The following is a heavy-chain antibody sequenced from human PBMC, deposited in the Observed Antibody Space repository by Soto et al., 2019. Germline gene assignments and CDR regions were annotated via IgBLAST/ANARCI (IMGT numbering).Heavy chain of an antibody. D-gene: IGHD2-2*01. CDR2: ISYDGSNK. J-gene: IGHJ3*02. V-gene: IGHV3-30*18. Sequence: QVQLVESGGGVVQPGRSPRLSCAASGFTFSSYGMHWVRQAPGKGLEWVAVISYDGSNKYYADSVKGRFTISRDNSKNTVYLQMNSLRAEDTAVYYCAKSWGWSDCSSASCYGAFDIWGQGTMVTVSS. CDR3: AKSWGWSDCSSASCYGAFDI. CDR1: GFTFSSYG.